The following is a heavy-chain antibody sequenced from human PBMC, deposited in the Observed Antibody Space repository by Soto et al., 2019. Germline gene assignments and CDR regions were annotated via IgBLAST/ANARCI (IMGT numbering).Heavy chain of an antibody. CDR3: SIEDPCGGVCFYNARDI. V-gene: IGHV1-69*08. Sequence: QVQLVQSGAEVKKPGSSVKVSCKASGGTFSTYTISWVRQAPGQGLEWMGRIIPILGVANYAQKLQGRVPISTDTSMNSAYMELSSLRSEDTAVYYCSIEDPCGGVCFYNARDIWGQGTMVNVSS. CDR2: IIPILGVA. D-gene: IGHD2-21*02. CDR1: GGTFSTYT. J-gene: IGHJ3*02.